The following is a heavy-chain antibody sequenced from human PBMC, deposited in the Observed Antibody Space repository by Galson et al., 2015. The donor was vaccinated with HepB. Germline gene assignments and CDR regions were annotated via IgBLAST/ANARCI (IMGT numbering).Heavy chain of an antibody. D-gene: IGHD2-21*02. J-gene: IGHJ4*02. V-gene: IGHV5-10-1*01. Sequence: VKKPGESLRISCKGSGYNFTNYWISWVRQMPGKGLEWIGNIDPPDSYTNYSPSFQGHVPVSADKSISTAYLQWSSLRASDTAIYYCSRLGVYCGGDCYSDCWGQGTLVTVSS. CDR1: GYNFTNYW. CDR3: SRLGVYCGGDCYSDC. CDR2: IDPPDSYT.